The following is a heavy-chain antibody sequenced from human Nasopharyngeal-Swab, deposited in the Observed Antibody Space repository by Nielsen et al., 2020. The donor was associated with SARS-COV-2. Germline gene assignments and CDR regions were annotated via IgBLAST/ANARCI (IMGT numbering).Heavy chain of an antibody. D-gene: IGHD2-2*01. CDR3: ARGDVVVPASGYYMGV. V-gene: IGHV3-53*01. CDR2: IYSGGST. Sequence: GGSLRLSCAASGFTVSSNYMSWVRQAPGKGLEWVSVIYSGGSTYYADSVKGRFTISRDNSKNTLYLQMNSLRAEDTAVYYCARGDVVVPASGYYMGVWGKGTTVTVSS. J-gene: IGHJ6*03. CDR1: GFTVSSNY.